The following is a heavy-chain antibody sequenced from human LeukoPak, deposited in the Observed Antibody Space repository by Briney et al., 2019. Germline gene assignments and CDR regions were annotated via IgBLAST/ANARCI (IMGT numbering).Heavy chain of an antibody. Sequence: GASVKVSCKASGGTFSSYASSWVRQAPGQGLEWMGRIIPILGIANYAQKFQGRVTITADKSTSTAYMELSSLRSEDTAVYYCARGQYYDILTGVYGMDVWGQGTTVTVSS. V-gene: IGHV1-69*04. CDR1: GGTFSSYA. D-gene: IGHD3-9*01. CDR3: ARGQYYDILTGVYGMDV. CDR2: IIPILGIA. J-gene: IGHJ6*02.